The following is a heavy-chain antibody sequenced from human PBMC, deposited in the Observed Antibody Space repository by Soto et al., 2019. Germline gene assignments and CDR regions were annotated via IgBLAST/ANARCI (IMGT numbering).Heavy chain of an antibody. V-gene: IGHV1-2*04. CDR3: ARRGRYNWNYDAFDI. J-gene: IGHJ3*02. CDR2: INPNSGGT. Sequence: ASVKDSCKASGYTFTGYYMHWVRQAPGQGLEWMGWINPNSGGTNYAQKFQGWVTMTRDTSISTAYMELSRLRSDDTAVYYCARRGRYNWNYDAFDIWGQGTMVTVSS. D-gene: IGHD1-7*01. CDR1: GYTFTGYY.